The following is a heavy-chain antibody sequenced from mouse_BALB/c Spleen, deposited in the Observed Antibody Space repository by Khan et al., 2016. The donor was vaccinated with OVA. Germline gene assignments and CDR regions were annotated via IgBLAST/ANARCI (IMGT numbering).Heavy chain of an antibody. CDR3: ARSTSYWYFDF. V-gene: IGHV9-3-1*01. CDR2: INTYTGEP. D-gene: IGHD6-1*01. J-gene: IGHJ1*01. Sequence: QIQLVQSGPELKKPGETVKISCKASGYTFTNYGMNWVKQAPGKGLKWMGWINTYTGEPTYADDFKGRFALSLETSASTAYLQNNNRKNEETATCFCARSTSYWYFDFWGAGTTVTVSS. CDR1: GYTFTNYG.